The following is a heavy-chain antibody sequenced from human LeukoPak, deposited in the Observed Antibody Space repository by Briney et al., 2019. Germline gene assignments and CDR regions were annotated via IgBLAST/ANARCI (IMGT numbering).Heavy chain of an antibody. CDR3: ARYIVSYPHDAFDI. CDR2: IFYSGST. CDR1: GGSISSFY. J-gene: IGHJ3*02. V-gene: IGHV4-59*01. Sequence: SETLSLTCTVSGGSISSFYWSWIRQPPGKQLEWIGYIFYSGSTNYNPSLKSRVTLSVDTSKNQFSLKLSSVTAADTAFYYCARYIVSYPHDAFDIWGQGTMVTVSS. D-gene: IGHD1-26*01.